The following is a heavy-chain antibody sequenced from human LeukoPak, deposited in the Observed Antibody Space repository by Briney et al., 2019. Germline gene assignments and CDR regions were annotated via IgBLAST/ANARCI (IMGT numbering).Heavy chain of an antibody. V-gene: IGHV3-66*01. CDR2: IYSGGST. CDR3: ARDKGNYYDSSGYYYANYFDY. D-gene: IGHD3-22*01. Sequence: GGSLRLSCAASGFTVSSNYMSWVRQAPGKGPEWVSVIYSGGSTYYADSVKGRFTISRDNSKNTLYLQMNSLRAEDTAVYYCARDKGNYYDSSGYYYANYFDYWGQGTLVTVSS. J-gene: IGHJ4*02. CDR1: GFTVSSNY.